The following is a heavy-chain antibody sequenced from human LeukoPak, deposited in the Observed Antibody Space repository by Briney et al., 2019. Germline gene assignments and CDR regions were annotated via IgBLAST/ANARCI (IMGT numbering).Heavy chain of an antibody. CDR2: ISGSGGST. Sequence: AGGSLRLSCAASGFTFSSYAMSWVRQAPGKGMEWVSAISGSGGSTYYADSVKGRFTISRDNSKNTLYLQMNSLRAEDTAVYYCAKDLGCSGGSCYPNYFDYWGQGTLVTVSS. D-gene: IGHD2-15*01. CDR1: GFTFSSYA. V-gene: IGHV3-23*01. J-gene: IGHJ4*02. CDR3: AKDLGCSGGSCYPNYFDY.